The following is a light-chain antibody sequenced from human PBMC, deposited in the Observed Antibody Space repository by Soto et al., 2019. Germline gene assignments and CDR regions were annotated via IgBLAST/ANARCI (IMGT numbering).Light chain of an antibody. V-gene: IGKV3-20*01. CDR3: QQLNTYPIT. Sequence: EILLTQSPGTLSLSPGERATLSCRASQSVSRSYLAWYQQKPGQAPRLLIYGASSRATGIPDRFSGSGSGTDFTLTISRLEPEDFATYYCQQLNTYPITFGQGTRLEIK. CDR2: GAS. CDR1: QSVSRSY. J-gene: IGKJ5*01.